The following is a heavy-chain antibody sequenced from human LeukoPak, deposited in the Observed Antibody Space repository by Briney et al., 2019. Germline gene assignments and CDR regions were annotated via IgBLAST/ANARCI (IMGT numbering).Heavy chain of an antibody. CDR2: INHSGST. CDR1: GGSFSGYY. V-gene: IGHV4-34*01. CDR3: ARVGYYDYVWGSYRYHDY. J-gene: IGHJ4*02. D-gene: IGHD3-16*02. Sequence: SETLSLTCAVYGGSFSGYYWSWIRQSPGKGLEWIGEINHSGSTNYNPSLKSRVTISVDTSKNQFSLKLSSVTAADTAVYYCARVGYYDYVWGSYRYHDYWGQGTLVTVSS.